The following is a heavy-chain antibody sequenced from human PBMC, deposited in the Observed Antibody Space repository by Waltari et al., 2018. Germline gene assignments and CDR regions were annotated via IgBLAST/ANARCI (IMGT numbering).Heavy chain of an antibody. CDR3: ARETSSEKGFDY. Sequence: QLQLQESGPRLVKASETLSLTCTVSGDSVSSSSYYWGWIRQPPGKGLAWIGGIYYTGNTIQNPSLKSRVSISIDTYKHQFSLRLRSVTAADTAVYYCARETSSEKGFDYWGQGTLVTVSP. CDR2: IYYTGNT. D-gene: IGHD3-10*01. CDR1: GDSVSSSSYY. V-gene: IGHV4-39*07. J-gene: IGHJ4*02.